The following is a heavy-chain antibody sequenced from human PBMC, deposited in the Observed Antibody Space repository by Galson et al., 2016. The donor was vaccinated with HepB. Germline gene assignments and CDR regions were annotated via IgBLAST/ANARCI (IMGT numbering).Heavy chain of an antibody. J-gene: IGHJ3*02. D-gene: IGHD5-12*01. Sequence: SVKVSCTASGYSFTGYYMHWVRQAPGQGLEWMGMINPSGGSTTYTQKILGRVTMTRDMSTSTVYMELRSLRSDDTAVYYCARVKWLRSPFDMWGQGTMVAVSS. CDR1: GYSFTGYY. CDR3: ARVKWLRSPFDM. V-gene: IGHV1-46*03. CDR2: INPSGGST.